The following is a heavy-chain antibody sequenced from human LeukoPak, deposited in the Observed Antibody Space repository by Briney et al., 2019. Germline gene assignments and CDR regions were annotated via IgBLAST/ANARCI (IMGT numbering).Heavy chain of an antibody. V-gene: IGHV4-59*08. CDR1: GGSISSYY. J-gene: IGHJ6*02. CDR2: IYYSWST. Sequence: SETLSLTCTVSGGSISSYYWSWIRQPPGKGLEWIGYIYYSWSTNYNPSLKSRVTISVDTSKNQFSLKLSSVTAEDTAVYYCARLGLYYGMDVWGQGTTVTVSS. CDR3: ARLGLYYGMDV. D-gene: IGHD3/OR15-3a*01.